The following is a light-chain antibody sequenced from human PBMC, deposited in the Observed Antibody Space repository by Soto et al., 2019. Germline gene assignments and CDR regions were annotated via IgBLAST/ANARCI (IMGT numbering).Light chain of an antibody. CDR3: SSYTSTNTVL. J-gene: IGLJ3*02. Sequence: QSALTQPPSVSGSPGQSITISCTGTSSDIGGYNYVSWYQQHPGKAPKLIIYDVSNRPSGISNRFSGSKSGNTASLTISGLQAEDEADYYCSSYTSTNTVLFGGGTQLTVL. V-gene: IGLV2-14*03. CDR2: DVS. CDR1: SSDIGGYNY.